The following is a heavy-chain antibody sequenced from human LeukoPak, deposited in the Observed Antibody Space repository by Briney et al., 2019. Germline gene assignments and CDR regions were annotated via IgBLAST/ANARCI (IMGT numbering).Heavy chain of an antibody. J-gene: IGHJ4*02. CDR1: GFTFSSYA. Sequence: GGSLRLSCATSGFTFSSYAMSWVRQAPGKGLEWVSAISGSGGSTYYADSVKGRFTISRDNSKNTLYLQMNSLRAEDTAVYYCAKRGLGGSSGWYLFDYWGQGTLVTVSS. CDR2: ISGSGGST. CDR3: AKRGLGGSSGWYLFDY. V-gene: IGHV3-23*01. D-gene: IGHD6-19*01.